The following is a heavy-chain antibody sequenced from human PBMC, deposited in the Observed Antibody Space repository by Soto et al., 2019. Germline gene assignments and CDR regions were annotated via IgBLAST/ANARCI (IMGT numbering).Heavy chain of an antibody. CDR3: ARGPPVLMVYATNWFDS. CDR1: GYTFTGYY. J-gene: IGHJ5*01. D-gene: IGHD2-8*01. V-gene: IGHV1-2*04. CDR2: INPNSGGT. Sequence: ASVKVSCKASGYTFTGYYMHWVRQAPGQGLEWMGWINPNSGGTNYAQKFQGWVTMTRDTSISTAYMELSRLRSDDTAVYYCARGPPVLMVYATNWFDSWGQGTRVTVSS.